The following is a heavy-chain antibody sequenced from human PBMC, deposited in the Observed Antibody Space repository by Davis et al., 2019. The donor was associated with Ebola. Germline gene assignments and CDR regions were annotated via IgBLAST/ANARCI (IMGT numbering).Heavy chain of an antibody. J-gene: IGHJ6*02. D-gene: IGHD3-16*01. CDR3: VRGWGRSGLDV. V-gene: IGHV6-1*01. Sequence: PSETLSLTCAISGDSVFGKNGAWNWIRQSPSSGLAWLGRTYYTSKWHNDYGESVKSRITINPDTSKNQLSLQLNSVTPEDTAVYYCVRGWGRSGLDVWGQGTTVTVSS. CDR1: GDSVFGKNGA. CDR2: TYYTSKWHN.